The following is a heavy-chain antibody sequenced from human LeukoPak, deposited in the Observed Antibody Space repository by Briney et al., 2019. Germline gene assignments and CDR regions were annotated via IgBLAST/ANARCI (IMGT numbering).Heavy chain of an antibody. CDR1: GGSFSGYY. J-gene: IGHJ4*02. D-gene: IGHD3-10*01. Sequence: SETLSLTCAVYGGSFSGYYWSWIRQPPGKGLEWIGEINHSGSTNYNPSLKSRVTISVDTSKNQFSLKLSSVTAADTAVYYCARGPYRITMVRVSRYFDYWGQGTLVTVSS. V-gene: IGHV4-34*01. CDR2: INHSGST. CDR3: ARGPYRITMVRVSRYFDY.